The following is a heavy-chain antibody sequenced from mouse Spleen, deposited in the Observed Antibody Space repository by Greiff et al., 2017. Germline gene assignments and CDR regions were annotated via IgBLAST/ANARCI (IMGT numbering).Heavy chain of an antibody. CDR1: GYAFSSYW. V-gene: IGHV1-80*01. CDR2: IYPGDGDT. D-gene: IGHD2-2*01. Sequence: VQLQESGPELVKPGASVKISCKASGYAFSSYWMNWVKQRPGKGLEWIGQIYPGDGDTNYNGKFKGKATLTADKSSSTAYMQLSSLTSEDSAVYFCARGGYGSYFDYWGQGTTLTVSS. CDR3: ARGGYGSYFDY. J-gene: IGHJ2*01.